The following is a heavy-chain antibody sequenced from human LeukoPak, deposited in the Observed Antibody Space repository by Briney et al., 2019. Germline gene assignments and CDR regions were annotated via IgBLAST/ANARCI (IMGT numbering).Heavy chain of an antibody. D-gene: IGHD1-26*01. V-gene: IGHV4-61*01. CDR2: IYYSGSS. CDR3: ARVLVGPTASDI. CDR1: GGSVSSASYF. J-gene: IGHJ3*02. Sequence: SETLSLTCTVSGGSVSSASYFWSWIRQPPGKGLEWIGFIYYSGSSNYNPSLKSRVTISVDTSKNQFSLKLSSVTAADTAVYYCARVLVGPTASDIWGQGTMVIVFS.